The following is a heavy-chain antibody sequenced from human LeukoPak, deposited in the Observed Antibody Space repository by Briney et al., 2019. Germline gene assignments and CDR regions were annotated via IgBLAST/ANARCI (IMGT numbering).Heavy chain of an antibody. Sequence: SETLSLTCTVSGYSISSDYSRGWVRQSPRTGLEWIGITHHSGATYYNPSLRSRLTISIDTFKNQFPLRLRSVTAADTAVNYCARVPGAYYDSLIGFGSGWFDPWGQGILVTVSS. V-gene: IGHV4-38-2*02. CDR1: GYSISSDYS. J-gene: IGHJ5*02. D-gene: IGHD3-3*01. CDR2: THHSGAT. CDR3: ARVPGAYYDSLIGFGSGWFDP.